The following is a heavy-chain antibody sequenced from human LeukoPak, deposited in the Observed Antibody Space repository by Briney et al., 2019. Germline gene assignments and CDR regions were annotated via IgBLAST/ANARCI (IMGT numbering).Heavy chain of an antibody. V-gene: IGHV3-7*03. CDR1: GFMFSSNW. J-gene: IGHJ4*02. Sequence: GGSLRLSCAASGFMFSSNWMSWVRLAPGKGLEWVANIKEDGTETYYVGSVKGRFTISRDNAKNSLYLQMNSLRVEDTAVYYCAKEGRSLQTYWGQGTLVTVSS. CDR3: AKEGRSLQTY. D-gene: IGHD5-24*01. CDR2: IKEDGTET.